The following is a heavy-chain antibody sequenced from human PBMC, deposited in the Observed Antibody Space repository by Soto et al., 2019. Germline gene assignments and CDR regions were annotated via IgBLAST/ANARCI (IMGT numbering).Heavy chain of an antibody. CDR2: IIPIFGTA. J-gene: IGHJ4*02. CDR3: ARDGEYYYGSGRPH. CDR1: GGTFTSYA. D-gene: IGHD3-10*01. V-gene: IGHV1-69*01. Sequence: QVQLVQSGAEVKKPGSSGKFSGKASGGTFTSYAISWVRQAPGQGLEWMGGIIPIFGTANYAQKFQGRVTITADESTSTAYMELSSLRSEDTAVYYCARDGEYYYGSGRPHWGQGTLVTVSS.